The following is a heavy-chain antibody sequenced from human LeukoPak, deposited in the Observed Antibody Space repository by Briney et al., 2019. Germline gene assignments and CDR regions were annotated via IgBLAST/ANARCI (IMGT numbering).Heavy chain of an antibody. CDR3: AREYSGSYYAGVTWFDP. CDR1: GFTFSSYN. J-gene: IGHJ5*02. V-gene: IGHV3-21*01. CDR2: ISSSSSYI. Sequence: GGSLRLSCAASGFTFSSYNMNWVRQAPGKGLEWVSSISSSSSYIYYADSVKGRFTISRDNAKNSLYLQMNGLRVEDTAVYYCAREYSGSYYAGVTWFDPWGQGTLVTVSS. D-gene: IGHD1-26*01.